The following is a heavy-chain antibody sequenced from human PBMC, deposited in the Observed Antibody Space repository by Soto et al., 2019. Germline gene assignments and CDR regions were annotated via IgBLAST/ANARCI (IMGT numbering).Heavy chain of an antibody. J-gene: IGHJ4*02. Sequence: SETVSLTCGVSGYSISNGYYWGWIRQPPGKGLEWIGNIYHTGNTQYNPSLKSRVTISVDKSKNQFSLKLTSVTAADTAVYYCARRGSSGTPVDYWGQGTLVTVSS. CDR2: IYHTGNT. D-gene: IGHD1-26*01. V-gene: IGHV4-38-2*01. CDR3: ARRGSSGTPVDY. CDR1: GYSISNGYY.